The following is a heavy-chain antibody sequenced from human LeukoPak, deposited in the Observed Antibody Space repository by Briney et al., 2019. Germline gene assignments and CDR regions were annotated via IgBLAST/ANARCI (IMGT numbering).Heavy chain of an antibody. CDR3: TREERGYTPAF. CDR1: GFTFSNYA. CDR2: VSYDGIGD. D-gene: IGHD3-16*02. Sequence: GGSLRLSCAASGFTFSNYAMHWVRQTPGKGLEWVAFVSYDGIGDSHSDSVKGRFTISRDDSKNTLYLKMTRLRAEDTAVYYCTREERGYTPAFWGQGTLVTVSS. V-gene: IGHV3-30*01. J-gene: IGHJ4*02.